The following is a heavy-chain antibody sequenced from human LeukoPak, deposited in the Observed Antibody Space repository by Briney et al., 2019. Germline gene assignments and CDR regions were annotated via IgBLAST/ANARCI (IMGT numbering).Heavy chain of an antibody. D-gene: IGHD3-22*01. J-gene: IGHJ4*02. CDR2: ISYDGSNK. V-gene: IGHV3-30*18. Sequence: PGGSLRLSCAASGFTFSSYGMHWVRQAPGKGLEWVAVISYDGSNKYYADSVKGRFTISRDNSKNTLYLQMNSLRAEDTAVYYCAKGPRYDSSGYDDYYFDYWGRGTLVTVSS. CDR1: GFTFSSYG. CDR3: AKGPRYDSSGYDDYYFDY.